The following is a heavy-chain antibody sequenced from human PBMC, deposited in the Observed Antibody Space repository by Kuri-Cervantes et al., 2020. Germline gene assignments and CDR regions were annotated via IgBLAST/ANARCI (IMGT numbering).Heavy chain of an antibody. Sequence: SETLSLTCAVYGGSFSGYYWSWIRQPPGKGLEWIGEINHRGSTNYKLSLKNRVTISADTSKNQFSLNLSSVTAADTAVYYCARADPDCSSASCYLPSGRHYYYYYMDVWGKGTTVTVSS. CDR2: INHRGST. J-gene: IGHJ6*03. CDR1: GGSFSGYY. CDR3: ARADPDCSSASCYLPSGRHYYYYYMDV. V-gene: IGHV4-34*01. D-gene: IGHD2-2*01.